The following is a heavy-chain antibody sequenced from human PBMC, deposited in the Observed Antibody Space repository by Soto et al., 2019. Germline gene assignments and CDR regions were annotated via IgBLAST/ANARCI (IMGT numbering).Heavy chain of an antibody. J-gene: IGHJ1*01. Sequence: QVQLQQWGAGLLKPSETLSLTCAVYGGSFSGYYWSWIRQPPGKGLEWIGEINHSGSTNYNPSLKSRATISVDTSKNQFSLKLSSVTAADTAVYYCARVLYYYGSGSYVYFQHWGQGTLVTVSS. D-gene: IGHD3-10*01. CDR2: INHSGST. CDR1: GGSFSGYY. V-gene: IGHV4-34*01. CDR3: ARVLYYYGSGSYVYFQH.